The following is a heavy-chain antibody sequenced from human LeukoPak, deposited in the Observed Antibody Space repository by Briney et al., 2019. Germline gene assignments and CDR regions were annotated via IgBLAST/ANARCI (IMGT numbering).Heavy chain of an antibody. D-gene: IGHD6-19*01. Sequence: EASVKVSCKASGYTFTSYGISWVRQAPGQGLEWMGWISAYNGNTNYAQKLQGRVTMTTDTSTSTAYMELRSLRSDDTAVYYCARDLSVAVAGPIDYWGQGTLVTVSS. V-gene: IGHV1-18*01. CDR1: GYTFTSYG. CDR3: ARDLSVAVAGPIDY. J-gene: IGHJ4*02. CDR2: ISAYNGNT.